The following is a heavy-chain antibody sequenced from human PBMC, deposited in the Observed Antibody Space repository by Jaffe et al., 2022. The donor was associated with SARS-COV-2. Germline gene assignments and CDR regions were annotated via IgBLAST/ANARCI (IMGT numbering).Heavy chain of an antibody. CDR2: INHSGSTSGSA. CDR3: ARGTIAARLGY. J-gene: IGHJ4*02. D-gene: IGHD6-6*01. CDR1: GGSLSGYY. V-gene: IGHV4-34*01. Sequence: QVQLQQWGAGLLKPSETLSLTCAVYGGSLSGYYWTWIRQSPWKGLEWIGEINHSGSTSGSANYNPSLKSRVTMSLDTSKNQFSLTVRSVTAADTAVYYCARGTIAARLGYWGQGTPVTVS.